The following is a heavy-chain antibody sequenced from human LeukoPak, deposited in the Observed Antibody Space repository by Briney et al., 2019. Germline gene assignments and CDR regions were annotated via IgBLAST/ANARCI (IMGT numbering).Heavy chain of an antibody. D-gene: IGHD3-22*01. CDR3: ARDLKGYYYDSSGFHYFDY. Sequence: SETLSLTCTVSGGSISSSSYYWGWIRQPPGKGLEWIGSIYYSGSTYYNPSLKSRVTISVDTSKNQFSLKLSSVTAADTAVYYCARDLKGYYYDSSGFHYFDYWGQGTLVTVSS. CDR2: IYYSGST. CDR1: GGSISSSSYY. J-gene: IGHJ4*02. V-gene: IGHV4-39*07.